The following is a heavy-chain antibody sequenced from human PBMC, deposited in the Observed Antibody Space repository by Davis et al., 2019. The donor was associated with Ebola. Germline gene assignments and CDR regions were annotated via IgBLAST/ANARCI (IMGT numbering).Heavy chain of an antibody. D-gene: IGHD3/OR15-3a*01. Sequence: HSQTLSLTCAISGDSVSGNSGAWNWIRQSPSRGLEWLGRTYYSSKWYKDYAVSVKSRITINPDTSKNQFSLHLNPVTPGDTAVYYCARGWLRTGFDYWGQGTLVTVSS. CDR1: GDSVSGNSGA. V-gene: IGHV6-1*01. J-gene: IGHJ4*02. CDR2: TYYSSKWYK. CDR3: ARGWLRTGFDY.